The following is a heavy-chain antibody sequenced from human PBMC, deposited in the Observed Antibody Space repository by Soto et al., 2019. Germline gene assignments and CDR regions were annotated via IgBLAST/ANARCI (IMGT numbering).Heavy chain of an antibody. J-gene: IGHJ4*02. CDR1: GGSFSGYY. V-gene: IGHV4-34*01. D-gene: IGHD6-13*01. CDR3: ARGYSSSWYGYYFDY. Sequence: ETLSLTCAVYGGSFSGYYWSWIRQPPGKGLEWIGEINHSGSTNYNPSLKSRVTISVDTSKNQFSLKLSSVTAADTAVYYCARGYSSSWYGYYFDYWGQGTLVTVPS. CDR2: INHSGST.